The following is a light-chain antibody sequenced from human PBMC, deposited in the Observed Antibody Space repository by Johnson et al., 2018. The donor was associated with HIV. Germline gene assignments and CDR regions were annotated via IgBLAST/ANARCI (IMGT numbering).Light chain of an antibody. CDR2: DNN. V-gene: IGLV1-51*01. Sequence: QSVLTQPPSVSAAPGQKVTISCSGNNSNFGNYYLSWYQHLPGTAPKLLIYDNNKRPSGIPDRFSGSKSGTSATLGITGLQTGDEADYYCGTWDSRLSAYVFGTGTKVTVL. CDR3: GTWDSRLSAYV. CDR1: NSNFGNYY. J-gene: IGLJ1*01.